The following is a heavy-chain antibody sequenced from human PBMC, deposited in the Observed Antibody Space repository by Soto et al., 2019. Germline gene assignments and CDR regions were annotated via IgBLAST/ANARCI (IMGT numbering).Heavy chain of an antibody. V-gene: IGHV3-11*01. Sequence: GGSLRLSCAASGFTFSDYYMSWIRQAPGKGLEWVSYISSSGSTIYYADSVKGRFTISRDNAKNSLYLQMNSLRAEDTAVYYCARSAEYSSSSLDYYYGMAVWGQGTTVTVS. D-gene: IGHD6-6*01. CDR1: GFTFSDYY. J-gene: IGHJ6*02. CDR3: ARSAEYSSSSLDYYYGMAV. CDR2: ISSSGSTI.